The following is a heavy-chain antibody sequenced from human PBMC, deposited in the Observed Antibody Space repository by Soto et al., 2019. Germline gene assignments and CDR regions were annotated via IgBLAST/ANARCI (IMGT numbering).Heavy chain of an antibody. CDR2: MYYTGTT. V-gene: IGHV4-59*01. CDR1: GGSISSYY. J-gene: IGHJ3*02. D-gene: IGHD3-10*01. CDR3: ARGRGGTYDAFDI. Sequence: SETLSLTCIVSGGSISSYYWSWIRQPPGKGLEWIGYMYYTGTTDYNPSLKSRVTISLDTSKNQFSLRLSSVTAADTAVYYCARGRGGTYDAFDIWGQGTLVTVSS.